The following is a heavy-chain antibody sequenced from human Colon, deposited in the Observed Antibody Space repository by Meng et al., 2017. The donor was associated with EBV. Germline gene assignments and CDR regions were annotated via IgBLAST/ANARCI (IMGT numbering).Heavy chain of an antibody. CDR3: ARDGPLL. Sequence: QLHLQGLGQGPVRPSETRSLTFGVSCDSSSGSGDYWGWVRQPPGKGLEWIGNIYYTGSTYYNPSLKSRVTISVDTSKNQFSLKVTSMTAADTAVYYCARDGPLLWGPGTLVTVSS. V-gene: IGHV4-39*07. CDR2: IYYTGST. J-gene: IGHJ4*02. CDR1: CDSSSGSGDY.